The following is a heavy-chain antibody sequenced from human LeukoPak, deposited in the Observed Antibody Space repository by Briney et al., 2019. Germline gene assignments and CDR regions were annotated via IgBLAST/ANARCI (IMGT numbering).Heavy chain of an antibody. Sequence: SETLSLTCAVSGGPFSGYFWSWIRQSSGKGLEWIGEIHNSGTTNYNPSLNSRATISEDTSKNQFYLNLSSVTAADTAVYYCARRYYYNLGSFPFDFWGQGTLVTVSS. D-gene: IGHD3-10*01. J-gene: IGHJ4*02. V-gene: IGHV4-34*01. CDR3: ARRYYYNLGSFPFDF. CDR1: GGPFSGYF. CDR2: IHNSGTT.